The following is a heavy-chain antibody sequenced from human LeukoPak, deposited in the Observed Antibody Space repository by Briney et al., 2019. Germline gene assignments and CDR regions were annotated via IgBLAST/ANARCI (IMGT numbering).Heavy chain of an antibody. Sequence: PGGSLRLSCAASGFTFSGYWMHLVRQAPGKGLVWVSRINTDGSSTTYADSVKGRFTISRDNAKNTLYLQMNSLSAEDTAVYYCARHNNYWGQGTLVTVSS. CDR2: INTDGSST. CDR3: ARHNNY. CDR1: GFTFSGYW. D-gene: IGHD2/OR15-2a*01. V-gene: IGHV3-74*01. J-gene: IGHJ4*02.